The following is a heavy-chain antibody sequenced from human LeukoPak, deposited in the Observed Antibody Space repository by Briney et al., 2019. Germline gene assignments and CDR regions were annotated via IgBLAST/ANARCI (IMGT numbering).Heavy chain of an antibody. D-gene: IGHD1-26*01. CDR3: ARDRITGIVGATKTFDY. V-gene: IGHV3-21*01. Sequence: GGSLRLSCAASGFTFSSYSMNWVRQAPGKGLEWVSSISSSSSYIYYADSVKGRFTISRDNAKNSLYLQMNSLRDEDTAVYYCARDRITGIVGATKTFDYWGQGTLVTVSS. CDR1: GFTFSSYS. J-gene: IGHJ4*02. CDR2: ISSSSSYI.